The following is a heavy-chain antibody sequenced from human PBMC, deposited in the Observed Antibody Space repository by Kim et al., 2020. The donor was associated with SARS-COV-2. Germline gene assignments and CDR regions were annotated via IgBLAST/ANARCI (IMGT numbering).Heavy chain of an antibody. Sequence: SETLSLTCGVSGGSQSNYYWSWIRQPPGKGLEWIGEINDRGSTNYIPALKSRVAISLDTSKNQFSLKMRSVAVADTAVYYCTGGEVLHGTVSWDQGSMVTVYS. CDR2: INDRGST. J-gene: IGHJ5*02. CDR3: TGGEVLHGTVS. CDR1: GGSQSNYY. D-gene: IGHD1-20*01. V-gene: IGHV4-34*01.